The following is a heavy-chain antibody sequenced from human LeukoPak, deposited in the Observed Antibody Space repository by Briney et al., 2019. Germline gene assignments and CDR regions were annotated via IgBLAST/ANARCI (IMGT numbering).Heavy chain of an antibody. V-gene: IGHV3-23*01. J-gene: IGHJ4*02. Sequence: PGGSLRLSCAASGFTFSSYAMSWVRQAPGKGLEWVSAISGSGDDTFYADSVKGRLTISRDNSKNMLYLQMSSLRAEDTAVYFCAKKMYGGSAFDYWGQGTLVTVSS. CDR2: ISGSGDDT. CDR3: AKKMYGGSAFDY. D-gene: IGHD2-8*01. CDR1: GFTFSSYA.